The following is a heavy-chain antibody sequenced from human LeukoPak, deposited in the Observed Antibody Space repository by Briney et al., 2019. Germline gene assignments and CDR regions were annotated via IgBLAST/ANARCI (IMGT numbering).Heavy chain of an antibody. J-gene: IGHJ5*02. CDR1: GDSIGSGRDY. CDR2: IFHNGIT. Sequence: PSETLSLTCTVSGDSIGSGRDYWGWIRQSPVNGLEWIGAIFHNGITDYNASLKSRVTISVDTSKNQFSLKLSSVTAADTAVYYCARDSSGYPNWFDPWGQGTLVTVSS. D-gene: IGHD3-22*01. V-gene: IGHV4-38-2*02. CDR3: ARDSSGYPNWFDP.